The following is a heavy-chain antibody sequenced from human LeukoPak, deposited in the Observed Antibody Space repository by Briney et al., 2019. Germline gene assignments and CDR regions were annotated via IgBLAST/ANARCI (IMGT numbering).Heavy chain of an antibody. J-gene: IGHJ4*02. V-gene: IGHV3-23*01. CDR3: AKDRAGGLDY. CDR2: ISGSGRST. CDR1: GFTFSSYE. D-gene: IGHD3-10*01. Sequence: PGGSLRLSCAASGFTFSSYEMNWVRQAPGTGLEFVSAISGSGRSTYYGDSVEGRFTISRDNSKNTVYLQMNSLRVEGTAVYYCAKDRAGGLDYWGQGTLVTVSS.